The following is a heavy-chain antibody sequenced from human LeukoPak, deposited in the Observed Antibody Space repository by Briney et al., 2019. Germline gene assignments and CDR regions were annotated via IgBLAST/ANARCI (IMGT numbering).Heavy chain of an antibody. CDR2: IKQDGTEK. Sequence: PGGSLRLSCGASVFTMSTYWMSWVRQAPGKGLEWVANIKQDGTEKYYVDSVKGRFTISRDNAKNSVYLQMSSLSVGDTAVYYCAREMGLSDAFDFWGQGTMVTVSS. J-gene: IGHJ3*01. V-gene: IGHV3-7*01. CDR1: VFTMSTYW. CDR3: AREMGLSDAFDF. D-gene: IGHD1-26*01.